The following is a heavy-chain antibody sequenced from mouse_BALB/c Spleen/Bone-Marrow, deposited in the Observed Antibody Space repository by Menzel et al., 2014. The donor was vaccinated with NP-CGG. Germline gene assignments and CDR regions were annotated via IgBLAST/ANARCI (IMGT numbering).Heavy chain of an antibody. V-gene: IGHV5-6-3*01. CDR3: ARVWYFDY. CDR1: GFTFSSYG. J-gene: IGHJ2*03. CDR2: INSNGGST. Sequence: EVMLVESGGGLVQPGGSPKLSCAASGFTFSSYGMSWVRQTPDKRLELVATINSNGGSTYYPDSVKGRFTISRDNAKNTLYLQMSSLKSEDTAMYYCARVWYFDYWGQGTSLTVSS.